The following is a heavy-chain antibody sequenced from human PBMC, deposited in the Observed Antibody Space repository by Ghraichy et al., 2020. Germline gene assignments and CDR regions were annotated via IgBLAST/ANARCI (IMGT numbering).Heavy chain of an antibody. CDR2: FSYTGSP. D-gene: IGHD5-24*01. CDR1: GGSVNRGSYF. CDR3: ARVRSLYGSFQD. Sequence: SKTLSLTCTVSGGSVNRGSYFWSWIRQPPGKGLEWIGYFSYTGSPTYNPSLKSRATISVDRSRDRLFLKLRSATAADTAVYFCARVRSLYGSFQDWGQGTLVTVSS. V-gene: IGHV4-61*01. J-gene: IGHJ1*01.